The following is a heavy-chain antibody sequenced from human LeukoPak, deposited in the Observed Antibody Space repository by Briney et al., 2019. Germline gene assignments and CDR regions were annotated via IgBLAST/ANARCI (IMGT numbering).Heavy chain of an antibody. CDR2: ISSSSSYI. CDR3: ARESPPDY. J-gene: IGHJ4*02. CDR1: GFTFSSYS. Sequence: GGSLRLSCAASGFTFSSYSMNWVRQAPGKGLEWVSSISSSSSYIYYADSVKGRFTISRHNSKNTLYLQMNSLRAEDTAVYYCARESPPDYWGQGTLVTVSS. V-gene: IGHV3-21*04.